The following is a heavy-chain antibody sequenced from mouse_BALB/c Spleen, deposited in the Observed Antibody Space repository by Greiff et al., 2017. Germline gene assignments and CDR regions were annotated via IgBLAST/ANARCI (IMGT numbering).Heavy chain of an antibody. CDR1: GFNIKDTY. D-gene: IGHD1-1*01. Sequence: VQLQQSGAELVKPGASVKLSCTASGFNIKDTYMHWVKQRPGQGLEWIGRIDPANGNTKYDPKFQGKATITADTSSNTAYLQLSSLTSEDTAVYYCARGAVDAMDYWGQGTSVTVSS. V-gene: IGHV14-3*02. J-gene: IGHJ4*01. CDR2: IDPANGNT. CDR3: ARGAVDAMDY.